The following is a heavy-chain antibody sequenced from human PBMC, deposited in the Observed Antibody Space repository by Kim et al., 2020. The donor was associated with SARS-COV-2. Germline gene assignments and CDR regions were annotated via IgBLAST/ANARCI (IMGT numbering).Heavy chain of an antibody. J-gene: IGHJ4*02. CDR3: ASSPYGDYALDY. V-gene: IGHV1-8*01. Sequence: GYAQKFQGRVTMTRNTSISTAYMELSSLRSEDTAVYYCASSPYGDYALDYWGQGTLVTVSS. D-gene: IGHD4-17*01.